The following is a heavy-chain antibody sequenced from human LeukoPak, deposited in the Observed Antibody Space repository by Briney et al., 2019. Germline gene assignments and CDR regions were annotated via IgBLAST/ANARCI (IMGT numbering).Heavy chain of an antibody. J-gene: IGHJ4*02. D-gene: IGHD6-19*01. CDR3: SKEGPIAVANYFDY. CDR1: GFTLDDYA. V-gene: IGHV3-43*02. CDR2: ITGDDSGT. Sequence: GGSLRLSCAASGFTLDDYAMHWVRQAPGKGLEWVSLITGDDSGTYYADSVKGRFTISRDNSKNSLYLQMNSLRTEDTALYYCSKEGPIAVANYFDYWGQGTLVTVSS.